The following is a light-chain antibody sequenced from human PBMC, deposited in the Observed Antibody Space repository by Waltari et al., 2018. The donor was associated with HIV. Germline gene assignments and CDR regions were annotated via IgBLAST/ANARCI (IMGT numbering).Light chain of an antibody. CDR3: QQYGGSPGFT. CDR1: QSVSSSY. Sequence: IVLTQSPGTLSLSPGERATLPSRASQSVSSSYLAWYQQKPGQAPRLLIYGASSRATGIPDRFSGSGSGTDFTLTISRLEPEDFAVYYCQQYGGSPGFTFGPGTKVDIK. J-gene: IGKJ3*01. CDR2: GAS. V-gene: IGKV3-20*01.